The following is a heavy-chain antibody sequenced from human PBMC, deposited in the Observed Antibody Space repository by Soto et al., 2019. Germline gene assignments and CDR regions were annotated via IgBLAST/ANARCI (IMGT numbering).Heavy chain of an antibody. V-gene: IGHV3-48*02. CDR1: GFTFSSYS. J-gene: IGHJ4*02. D-gene: IGHD2-15*01. CDR3: ARDSDTCLVVVVAATPAY. Sequence: GGSLGLSCAASGFTFSSYSMNWVRRAPGKGLEWVSYISSSSSTIYYADSVKGRFTISRDNAKNSLYLQMNSLRDEDTAVYYCARDSDTCLVVVVAATPAYWGQGTLVNGAS. CDR2: ISSSSSTI.